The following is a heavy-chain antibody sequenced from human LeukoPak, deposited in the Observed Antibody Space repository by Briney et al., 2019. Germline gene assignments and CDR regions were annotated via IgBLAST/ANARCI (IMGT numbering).Heavy chain of an antibody. CDR2: INHSGST. CDR3: ARGRGLLGRNWFDP. V-gene: IGHV4-34*01. CDR1: GGSFSGYY. Sequence: TASETLSLTCAVYGGSFSGYYWSRIRQPPGKGLEWIGEINHSGSTNYNPSLKSRATISVDTSKNQFSLKLSSVTAADTAVYYCARGRGLLGRNWFDPWGQGTLVTVSS. J-gene: IGHJ5*02. D-gene: IGHD3-22*01.